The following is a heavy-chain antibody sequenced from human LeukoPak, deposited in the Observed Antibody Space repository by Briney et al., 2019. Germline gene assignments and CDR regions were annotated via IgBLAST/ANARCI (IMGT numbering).Heavy chain of an antibody. J-gene: IGHJ4*02. V-gene: IGHV3-30-3*01. CDR1: GFTFSSYA. Sequence: GGSLRLSCAASGFTFSSYAMHWVRQAPGKGLGWVAVISYDGSNKYYADSVKGRFTISRDNSKNTLYLQMNSLRAEDTAVYYCARDLEGSGDYYDSSGYPGWGQGTLVTVSS. CDR2: ISYDGSNK. D-gene: IGHD3-22*01. CDR3: ARDLEGSGDYYDSSGYPG.